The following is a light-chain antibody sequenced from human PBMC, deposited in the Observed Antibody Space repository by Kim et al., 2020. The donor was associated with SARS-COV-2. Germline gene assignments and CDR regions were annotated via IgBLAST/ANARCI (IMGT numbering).Light chain of an antibody. CDR3: QQRSNWPQYT. Sequence: EIVLTQSPATLSLSPGERATLSCRASQSVSSYLAWYQQKPGQAPRLLIYDASNRATGIPARFSGSGSGTDFTLTISSLEPEDFAVYYCQQRSNWPQYTFCQATKLE. CDR1: QSVSSY. V-gene: IGKV3-11*01. J-gene: IGKJ2*01. CDR2: DAS.